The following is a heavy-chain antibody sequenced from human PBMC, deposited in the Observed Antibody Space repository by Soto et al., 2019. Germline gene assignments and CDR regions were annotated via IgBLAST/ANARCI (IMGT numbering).Heavy chain of an antibody. J-gene: IGHJ4*02. D-gene: IGHD5-12*01. CDR2: VNPSGGHT. V-gene: IGHV1-46*01. Sequence: GASVKVSCKASGDTFTDYYIHWVRQAPGQGLEWMGTVNPSGGHTTYAQHFLGRVTMTRDTSTSTLYMELTSLTSDDTAVYYCARDQTYRGNYFDYWGQGTLVTVSS. CDR1: GDTFTDYY. CDR3: ARDQTYRGNYFDY.